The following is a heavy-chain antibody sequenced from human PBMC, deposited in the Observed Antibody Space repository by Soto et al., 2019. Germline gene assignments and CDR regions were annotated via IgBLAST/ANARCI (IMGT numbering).Heavy chain of an antibody. J-gene: IGHJ6*03. CDR3: ARDKNGYDYAPLNYYYYYMDV. D-gene: IGHD5-12*01. Sequence: QVPLQQSGPGLVKPSQTLSLTCAISGDSVSSNSAAWNWIRQSPSRGLEWLGRTYYRSKWYNDYAVSVKSRITINPDTSKNQFSLQLNSVTPEDTAVYYCARDKNGYDYAPLNYYYYYMDVWGKGTTVTVSS. CDR2: TYYRSKWYN. CDR1: GDSVSSNSAA. V-gene: IGHV6-1*01.